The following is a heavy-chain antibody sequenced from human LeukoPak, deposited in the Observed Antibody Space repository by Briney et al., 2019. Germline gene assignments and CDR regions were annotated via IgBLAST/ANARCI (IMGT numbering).Heavy chain of an antibody. CDR1: GYTFSNSG. V-gene: IGHV1-18*01. Sequence: GASVKVSCKASGYTFSNSGTSWVRQAPGQGLEWMGWISTYSGTTNYAHNLQGRLTMTTDTSTSTAYMELRNLKSDDTAVYYCARSGGYYFYMDVWGKGTTVTVSS. J-gene: IGHJ6*03. D-gene: IGHD1-26*01. CDR2: ISTYSGTT. CDR3: ARSGGYYFYMDV.